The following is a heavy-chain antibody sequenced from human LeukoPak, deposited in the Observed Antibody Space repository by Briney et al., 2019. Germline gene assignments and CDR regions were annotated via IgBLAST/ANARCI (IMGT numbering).Heavy chain of an antibody. CDR2: IYYSGST. V-gene: IGHV4-59*08. CDR3: ARHGKRQWLLPANWFDP. D-gene: IGHD6-19*01. J-gene: IGHJ5*02. CDR1: GGSISGDY. Sequence: SETLSLTCTVSGGSISGDYGSWIRQPPGKGLEWIGYIYYSGSTNYSPSLKSRVTISVDTSRNQFSLKLSSLTAADPAVYYCARHGKRQWLLPANWFDPWGQGSLVIVSS.